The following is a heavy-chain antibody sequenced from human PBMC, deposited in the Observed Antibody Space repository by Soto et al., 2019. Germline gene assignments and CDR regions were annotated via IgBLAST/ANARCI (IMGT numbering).Heavy chain of an antibody. J-gene: IGHJ4*02. CDR1: GFTFSSYA. CDR3: AKDGHGSSLRKYYFDY. CDR2: ISGSAFST. Sequence: PGGSLRLSCAASGFTFSSYAMGWVRQAPGKGLEWVSAISGSAFSTYYADSVKGRFTISRDSSKNTLYLQMNSLRAEDTAVYFCAKDGHGSSLRKYYFDYWGQGTLVTVSS. V-gene: IGHV3-23*01. D-gene: IGHD6-6*01.